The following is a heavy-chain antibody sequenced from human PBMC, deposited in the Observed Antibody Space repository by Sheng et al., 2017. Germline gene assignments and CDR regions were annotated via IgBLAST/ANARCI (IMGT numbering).Heavy chain of an antibody. CDR3: ARGGYSYGRSIDY. V-gene: IGHV4-38-2*02. D-gene: IGHD5-18*01. Sequence: QVQLQESGPGLVKPSETLSLTCTVSGYSISSGYYWGWIRQPPGKGLEWIGSIYHSGSTYYNPSLKSRVTISVDTSKNQFSLKLSSVTAADTAVYYCARGGYSYGRSIDYWGQGTLVTGLL. CDR2: IYHSGST. J-gene: IGHJ4*02. CDR1: GYSISSGYY.